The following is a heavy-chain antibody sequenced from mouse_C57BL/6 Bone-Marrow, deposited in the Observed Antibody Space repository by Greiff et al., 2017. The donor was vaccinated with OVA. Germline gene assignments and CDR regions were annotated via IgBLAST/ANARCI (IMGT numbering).Heavy chain of an antibody. CDR3: VRHNGAMDY. CDR1: GFSFNTYA. J-gene: IGHJ4*01. CDR2: IRSKSNNYAT. V-gene: IGHV10-1*01. Sequence: VQLKESGGGLVQPKGSLKLSCAASGFSFNTYAMNWVRQAPGKGLEWVARIRSKSNNYATYYADSVKDRFTISRDDSESMLYLQMNNLKTEDTAMYYCVRHNGAMDYWGQGTSVTVSS.